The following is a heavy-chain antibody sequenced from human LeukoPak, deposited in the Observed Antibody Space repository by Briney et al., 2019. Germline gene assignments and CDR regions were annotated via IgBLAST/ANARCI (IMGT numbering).Heavy chain of an antibody. CDR3: ARVSGSSWTGVFDY. Sequence: SETLSLTCTVSGGSISSYYWSWIRQPPGKGLEWIGYIYYSGSTNYNPSLKSRVTISVDTSKNQFSLKLSSVTAADTAVYYCARVSGSSWTGVFDYWGQGTLVTVSS. CDR2: IYYSGST. CDR1: GGSISSYY. J-gene: IGHJ4*02. V-gene: IGHV4-59*08. D-gene: IGHD6-13*01.